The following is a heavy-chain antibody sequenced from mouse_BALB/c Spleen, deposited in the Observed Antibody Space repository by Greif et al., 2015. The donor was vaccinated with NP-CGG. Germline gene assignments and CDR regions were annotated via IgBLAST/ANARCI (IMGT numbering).Heavy chain of an antibody. CDR2: IWSGGST. CDR3: ARKGVRGFAY. V-gene: IGHV2-2*02. CDR1: GFSLTSYG. Sequence: VQLQQSGPGLVQPSQSLSITCTVSGFSLTSYGVHWVRQSPGEGLEWLGVIWSGGSTDYNAAFISRLSISKDNSKSQVFFKMNSLQANDTATYYCARKGVRGFAYWGQGTLVTVSA. D-gene: IGHD2-14*01. J-gene: IGHJ3*01.